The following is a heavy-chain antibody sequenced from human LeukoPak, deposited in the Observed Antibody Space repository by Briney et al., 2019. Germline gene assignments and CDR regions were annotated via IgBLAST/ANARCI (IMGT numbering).Heavy chain of an antibody. CDR1: GFTFSNAW. Sequence: GGSLRLSCAASGFTFSNAWMSWVRQAPGKGLEWVGRIKSKTDGGTTDYAAPVKGRFTVSRDDSKNTLYLQMNSLKTEDTAVYYCTAYYDFWSGYDFDYWGQGTLVTVSS. D-gene: IGHD3-3*01. CDR3: TAYYDFWSGYDFDY. V-gene: IGHV3-15*01. CDR2: IKSKTDGGTT. J-gene: IGHJ4*02.